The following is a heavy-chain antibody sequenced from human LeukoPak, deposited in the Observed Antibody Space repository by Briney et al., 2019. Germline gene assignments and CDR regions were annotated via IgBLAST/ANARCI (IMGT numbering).Heavy chain of an antibody. Sequence: NTGGSLRLSCAASGFTFSDYYMSWIRQAPGKGLEWVSYISSSSSYTNYADSVKGRFTISRDNAMNSLYLQMNSLRAEDTAVYYCARVQIAAAGASDYWGQGTLVTISS. D-gene: IGHD6-13*01. V-gene: IGHV3-11*06. CDR1: GFTFSDYY. J-gene: IGHJ4*02. CDR2: ISSSSSYT. CDR3: ARVQIAAAGASDY.